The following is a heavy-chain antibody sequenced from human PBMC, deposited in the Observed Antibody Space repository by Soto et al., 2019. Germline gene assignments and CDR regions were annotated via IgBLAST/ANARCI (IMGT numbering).Heavy chain of an antibody. CDR1: GGSFSGHY. J-gene: IGHJ6*01. V-gene: IGHV4-34*01. CDR3: ARGSVDTVDSSGFYEC. CDR2: INHSGGT. D-gene: IGHD3-22*01. Sequence: ETLSLTCAVYGGSFSGHYCGWIRQPPGKGLEWIGEINHSGGTSYNPSLKSRVTISVDTSKSQFSLKLTSVTAADRAVYYCARGSVDTVDSSGFYECWGQGAPVSVSS.